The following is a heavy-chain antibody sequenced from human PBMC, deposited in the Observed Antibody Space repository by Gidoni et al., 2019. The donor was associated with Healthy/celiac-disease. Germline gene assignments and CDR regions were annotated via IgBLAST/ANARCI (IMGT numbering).Heavy chain of an antibody. D-gene: IGHD3-22*01. J-gene: IGHJ4*02. CDR1: GCSISSSSYY. CDR2: IYYSGST. CDR3: ARIRYYYDSCIDY. V-gene: IGHV4-39*07. Sequence: QLQLQESGPGLVKPSETLSLTCTVSGCSISSSSYYWGWIRQPPGKGLEWIGSIYYSGSTYYNPSLKSRVTISVDTSKNQFSLKLSSVTAADTAVYYCARIRYYYDSCIDYWGQGTLVTVSS.